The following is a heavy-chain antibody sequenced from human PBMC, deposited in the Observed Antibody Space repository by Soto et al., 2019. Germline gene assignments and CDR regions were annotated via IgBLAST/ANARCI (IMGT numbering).Heavy chain of an antibody. J-gene: IGHJ4*02. CDR2: ISYDGSNK. V-gene: IGHV3-30*18. CDR1: GFTFSSYG. CDR3: EKDPPGPLLRYFGH. D-gene: IGHD3-9*01. Sequence: GGSLRLSCAASGFTFSSYGMHWVRQAPGKGLEWVAVISYDGSNKYYADSVKGRFTISRDNSKNTLYLQMNSLRAEDTAVYYCEKDPPGPLLRYFGHRGQGTLVTVSS.